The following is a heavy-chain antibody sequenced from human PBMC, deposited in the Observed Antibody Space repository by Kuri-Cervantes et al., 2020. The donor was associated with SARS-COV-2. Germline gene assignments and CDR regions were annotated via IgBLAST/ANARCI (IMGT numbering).Heavy chain of an antibody. CDR2: INPNGGT. J-gene: IGHJ4*02. Sequence: ASVKVSCKASGYTFTDYYMHWVRQAPGQGPEWMGWINPNGGTNSAQKFQGRVTMTRDTSTGTVHMELSRLRFDDTAVFYCARNRRTGGYSFGFDLWGQGTLVTVSS. D-gene: IGHD5-18*01. CDR3: ARNRRTGGYSFGFDL. V-gene: IGHV1-2*02. CDR1: GYTFTDYY.